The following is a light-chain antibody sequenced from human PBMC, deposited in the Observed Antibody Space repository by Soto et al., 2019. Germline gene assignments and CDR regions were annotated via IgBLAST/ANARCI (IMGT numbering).Light chain of an antibody. Sequence: IVMTQSPATLSVSPGERATLSCRASQTIDNKLAWYQQRPGQAPRLLIYGASIRATGIPARFSGSGSGTEFTLTNSGLQSEDFGVYYCQQYKDWRTFGQGTNVDIK. CDR2: GAS. CDR1: QTIDNK. J-gene: IGKJ1*01. V-gene: IGKV3-15*01. CDR3: QQYKDWRT.